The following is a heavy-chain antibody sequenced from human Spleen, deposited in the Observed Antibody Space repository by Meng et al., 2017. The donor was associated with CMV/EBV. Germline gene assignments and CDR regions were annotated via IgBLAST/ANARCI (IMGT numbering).Heavy chain of an antibody. CDR3: ARDRDSSGWYIFDY. CDR1: GYTFIGYD. V-gene: IGHV1-2*02. D-gene: IGHD6-19*01. CDR2: INPKSGGT. J-gene: IGHJ4*02. Sequence: ASVKVSCKASGYTFIGYDLHWVRQAPGQGLEWMGWINPKSGGTNYAQRFQGRVTMTRDTSISTVYMELTHLRSDDTAVYYCARDRDSSGWYIFDYWGQGSLVTVSS.